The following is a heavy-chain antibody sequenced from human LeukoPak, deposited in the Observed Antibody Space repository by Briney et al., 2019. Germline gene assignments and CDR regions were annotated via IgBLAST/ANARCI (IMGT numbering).Heavy chain of an antibody. J-gene: IGHJ6*02. CDR3: AKSIVVVPAAMDYYYYGMDV. D-gene: IGHD2-2*01. Sequence: GGSLRLSCAASGFTFGSYAMSWVRQAPGKGLEWVSAISGSGGSTYYADSVKGRFTISRDNSRNTLYLQMNSLRAEDTAVYYCAKSIVVVPAAMDYYYYGMDVWGQGTTVTVSS. CDR2: ISGSGGST. V-gene: IGHV3-23*01. CDR1: GFTFGSYA.